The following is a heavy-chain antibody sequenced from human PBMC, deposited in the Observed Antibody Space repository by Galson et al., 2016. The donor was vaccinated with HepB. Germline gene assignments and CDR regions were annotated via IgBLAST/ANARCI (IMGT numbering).Heavy chain of an antibody. J-gene: IGHJ6*02. CDR3: AKVVPAAREDYGMDV. V-gene: IGHV3-33*06. Sequence: SLRLSCAASGFTFSSYGMHWVRQAPGTGLEWVAVIWFDGRKKYYADSVRGRFTISRDNSKNTLYLQMNSLRAEDTAVYYCAKVVPAAREDYGMDVWGQGTTVAVSS. CDR1: GFTFSSYG. CDR2: IWFDGRKK. D-gene: IGHD2-2*01.